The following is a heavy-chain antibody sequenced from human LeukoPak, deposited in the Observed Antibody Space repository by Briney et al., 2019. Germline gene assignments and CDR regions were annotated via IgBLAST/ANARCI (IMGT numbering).Heavy chain of an antibody. CDR2: IWHDGSRK. D-gene: IGHD4/OR15-4a*01. V-gene: IGHV3-33*01. CDR3: ARDTSFNYGAHAMDV. Sequence: GGSLRLSCATSGFIFTSYGMHWVRQAPGKGLEWVAVIWHDGSRKYYTDSVKGRFTISRDDSKNTLYLQMNSLRGEDTAIYYCARDTSFNYGAHAMDVWGQGTTVTVSS. CDR1: GFIFTSYG. J-gene: IGHJ6*02.